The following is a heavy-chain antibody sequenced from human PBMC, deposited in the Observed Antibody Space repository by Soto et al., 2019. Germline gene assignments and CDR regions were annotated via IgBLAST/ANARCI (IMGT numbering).Heavy chain of an antibody. Sequence: QVQLRESGPGLVKPSQTLSLTCSVSGASVAGGSYYWSWVRQPPGKGLEWIGYIPSRGRPFYNPSLTSLGTISADTSNTQISRQLTSVTAADTAVYYCARDTYSGYDFGLWGQGTLVTVSS. CDR1: GASVAGGSYY. V-gene: IGHV4-30-4*01. J-gene: IGHJ5*02. CDR3: ARDTYSGYDFGL. D-gene: IGHD5-12*01. CDR2: IPSRGRP.